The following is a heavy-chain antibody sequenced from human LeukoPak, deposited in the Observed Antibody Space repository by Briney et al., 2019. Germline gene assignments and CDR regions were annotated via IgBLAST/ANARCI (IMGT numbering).Heavy chain of an antibody. CDR3: ARDRVEMATITGFDP. J-gene: IGHJ5*02. Sequence: IPSETLSLTCTVSGYSISSGYYWGWIRQPPGKGLEWIGSIHHSGSTYYNPSLKSRVTISVDTSKNQFSLKLSSVTAADTAVYYCARDRVEMATITGFDPWGQGTLVTVFS. CDR2: IHHSGST. D-gene: IGHD5-24*01. CDR1: GYSISSGYY. V-gene: IGHV4-38-2*02.